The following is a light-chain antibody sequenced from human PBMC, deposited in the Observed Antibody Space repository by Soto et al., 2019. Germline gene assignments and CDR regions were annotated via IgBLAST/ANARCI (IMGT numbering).Light chain of an antibody. CDR1: SSDVGGYNS. CDR2: DVS. J-gene: IGLJ2*01. CDR3: SSYAGSNNLL. V-gene: IGLV2-8*01. Sequence: QSALTQPPSASGSPGQSVTISCTGTSSDVGGYNSVSWYQQHPGKAPKLMIYDVSKRPSGVPDRFSGSKSGNTASLTVSGLQAEEEADYYCSSYAGSNNLLFGGGTKLTVL.